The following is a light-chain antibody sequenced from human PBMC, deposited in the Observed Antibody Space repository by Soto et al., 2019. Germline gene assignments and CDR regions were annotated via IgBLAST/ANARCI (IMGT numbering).Light chain of an antibody. V-gene: IGLV2-14*01. Sequence: SLLSDPASVAGTPGRPITISCTGTNSDGGGYKYVSWYQQHPGKAPKLMIYDVSNRPSGVSNRFSGSKSGNTASLTISGLQAEDEADYYCSSYTSSSTLGVFGTGTKVTVL. CDR3: SSYTSSSTLGV. CDR1: NSDGGGYKY. CDR2: DVS. J-gene: IGLJ1*01.